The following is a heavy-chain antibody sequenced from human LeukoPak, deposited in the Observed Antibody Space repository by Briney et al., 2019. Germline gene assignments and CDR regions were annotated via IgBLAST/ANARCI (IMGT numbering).Heavy chain of an antibody. V-gene: IGHV4-59*08. J-gene: IGHJ4*02. Sequence: SETLSLTCAVYGGSFSGYYWSWIRQPPGKGLEWIGYIYYSGSTNYNPSLKSRVTISVDTSKNQFSLKLSSVTAADTAVYYCARHYSPIDYWGQGTLVTVSS. CDR1: GGSFSGYY. CDR3: ARHYSPIDY. CDR2: IYYSGST. D-gene: IGHD2-15*01.